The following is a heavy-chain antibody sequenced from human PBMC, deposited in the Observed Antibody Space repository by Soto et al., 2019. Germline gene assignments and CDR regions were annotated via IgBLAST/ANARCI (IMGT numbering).Heavy chain of an antibody. CDR3: ARDPGDYYGMDV. Sequence: PSETLRLSCAASGFTFSSYDMHWVRQATGKGLEWVSAIGTAGDTYYPGSVKGRFTISRENAKNSLYLQMNSLRAGDTAVYYCARDPGDYYGMDVWGQGTTVTVSS. CDR2: IGTAGDT. CDR1: GFTFSSYD. J-gene: IGHJ6*02. V-gene: IGHV3-13*01.